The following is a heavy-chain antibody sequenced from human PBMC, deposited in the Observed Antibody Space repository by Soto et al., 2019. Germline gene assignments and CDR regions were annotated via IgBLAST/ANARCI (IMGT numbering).Heavy chain of an antibody. Sequence: GGSLRLSCTASGFAFSSYNMNWVRQAPGKGLEWVSYISSSSSSIYYADSVEGRFTISRDNAKNSLYLQMNSLRDEDTAVYYCAREKTTVTTMFDYWGQGTLVTVSS. CDR1: GFAFSSYN. CDR3: AREKTTVTTMFDY. CDR2: ISSSSSSI. J-gene: IGHJ4*02. D-gene: IGHD4-17*01. V-gene: IGHV3-48*02.